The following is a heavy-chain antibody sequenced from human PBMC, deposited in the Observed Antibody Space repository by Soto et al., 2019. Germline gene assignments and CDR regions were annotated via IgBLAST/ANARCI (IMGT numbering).Heavy chain of an antibody. V-gene: IGHV3-48*01. J-gene: IGHJ6*02. D-gene: IGHD2-2*01. CDR2: ISSSSSTI. Sequence: EVQLVESGGGLVQPGGSLRLSCAASGFTFSSYSMNWVRQAPGKGLEWVSYISSSSSTIYYADSVKGRFTISRDNAKNSXXLXMIXLRAEDTAVYYCAREGLGYCSSTSCNPYYYYGMDVWGQGTTVTVSS. CDR3: AREGLGYCSSTSCNPYYYYGMDV. CDR1: GFTFSSYS.